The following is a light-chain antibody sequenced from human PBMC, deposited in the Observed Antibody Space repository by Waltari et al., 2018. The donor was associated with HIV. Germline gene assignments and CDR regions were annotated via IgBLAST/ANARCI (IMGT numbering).Light chain of an antibody. CDR3: CSYADGYTWI. Sequence: QSALTQPRPVSESPGQSVTIPCPGPNSDVGAYNSVSWYKQHPGKAPKLIIYDINKPPSGVPDRFSGSKSGNMASLAISGLQAEDEADYYCCSYADGYTWIFGGGTKLTVL. V-gene: IGLV2-11*01. CDR2: DIN. CDR1: NSDVGAYNS. J-gene: IGLJ2*01.